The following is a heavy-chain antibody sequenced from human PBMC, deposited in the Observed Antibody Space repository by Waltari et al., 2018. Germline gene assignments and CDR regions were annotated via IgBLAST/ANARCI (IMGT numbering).Heavy chain of an antibody. CDR1: GGSLRGYY. CDR2: FNHSPNS. Sequence: QVHLQQWGAGLLRPSETLSLICAVYGGSLRGYYWGWIRQPPGKGLAWIGEFNHSPNSNCNPSLRSRVHMSIDTSQNQFSLQLTSVTAADTGVYYCVRLEDCTGPGGNCYSGAPFAVDVWGQGTTVTVPS. CDR3: VRLEDCTGPGGNCYSGAPFAVDV. V-gene: IGHV4-34*01. J-gene: IGHJ6*02. D-gene: IGHD2-8*02.